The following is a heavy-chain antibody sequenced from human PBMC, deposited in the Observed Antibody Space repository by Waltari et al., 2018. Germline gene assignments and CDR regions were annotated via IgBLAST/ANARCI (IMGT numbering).Heavy chain of an antibody. CDR2: IYYSGST. D-gene: IGHD1-26*01. J-gene: IGHJ3*02. Sequence: QVQLQESGPGLVKPSETLSLTCTVSGGSISSYYWSWIRQPPGKGLEWIGYIYYSGSTTYNPSLKSRVTISVDTSKNQFSLKLSSVTAADTAVYYCAREGSGSYDAFDIWGQGTMVTVSS. CDR1: GGSISSYY. CDR3: AREGSGSYDAFDI. V-gene: IGHV4-59*01.